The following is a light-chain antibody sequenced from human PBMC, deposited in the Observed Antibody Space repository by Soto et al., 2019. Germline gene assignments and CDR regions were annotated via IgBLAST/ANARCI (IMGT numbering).Light chain of an antibody. J-gene: IGLJ2*01. CDR3: QSWDSSLRVSV. V-gene: IGLV1-40*01. Sequence: QSVLTQPPSVSGAPGQRVTISCTGSSSNIGAGYDVHWYQQLPGTAPKLLIYGNSNRPSGVPDRFSGSKSGTSASLAITGLQAEDEADYYCQSWDSSLRVSVFGGGTKLTVL. CDR1: SSNIGAGYD. CDR2: GNS.